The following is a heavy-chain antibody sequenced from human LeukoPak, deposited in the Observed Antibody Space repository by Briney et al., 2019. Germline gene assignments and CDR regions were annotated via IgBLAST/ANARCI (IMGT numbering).Heavy chain of an antibody. V-gene: IGHV1-2*02. CDR3: ARGKQQASGYYYYGMDV. CDR2: INPNSGGT. Sequence: ASVKVSCKASGGTFSSYAISWVRQAPGQGLEWMGWINPNSGGTNYAQKFQGRVTMTRDTSISTAYMELSRLRSDDTAVYYCARGKQQASGYYYYGMDVWGQGTTVTVS. D-gene: IGHD6-13*01. CDR1: GGTFSSYA. J-gene: IGHJ6*02.